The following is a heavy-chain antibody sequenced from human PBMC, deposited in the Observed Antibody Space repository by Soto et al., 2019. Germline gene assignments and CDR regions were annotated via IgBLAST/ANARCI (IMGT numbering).Heavy chain of an antibody. J-gene: IGHJ5*02. CDR2: IYYSGST. D-gene: IGHD3-16*01. Sequence: SETLSLTCTLSGGSISSYYWSWIRQPPGKGLEWIGYIYYSGSTNYNPSLKSRVTISVDTSKNQFSLKLSSVTAADTAVYYCALGGGVGNWFDPWGQGTLVTVSS. CDR1: GGSISSYY. V-gene: IGHV4-59*01. CDR3: ALGGGVGNWFDP.